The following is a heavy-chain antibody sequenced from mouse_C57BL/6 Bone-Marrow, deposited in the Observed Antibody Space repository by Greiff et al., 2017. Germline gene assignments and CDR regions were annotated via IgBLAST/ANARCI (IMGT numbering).Heavy chain of an antibody. V-gene: IGHV1-82*01. CDR2: IYPGDGDT. Sequence: VQRVESGPELVKPGASVKISCKASGYAFSSSWMNWVKQRPGKGLEWIGRIYPGDGDTNYNGKFKGKATLTADKSSSTAYMQLSSLTSEDSAVYFCAIKGYFLFDYWGQGTTLTVSS. J-gene: IGHJ2*01. D-gene: IGHD2-3*01. CDR1: GYAFSSSW. CDR3: AIKGYFLFDY.